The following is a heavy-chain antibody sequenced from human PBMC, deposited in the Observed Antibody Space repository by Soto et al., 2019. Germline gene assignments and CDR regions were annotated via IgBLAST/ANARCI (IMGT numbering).Heavy chain of an antibody. D-gene: IGHD2-15*01. CDR3: ALLPAGPYYGRDV. Sequence: GVSLRLSCAASGFTVSSNYMSWVLQAPGKGLEWVSVIYSGGSTYYADSVKGRFTISRDNSKNTLYLQMNSLRAEDTAVYYCALLPAGPYYGRDVWGQGTTVTVSS. CDR2: IYSGGST. CDR1: GFTVSSNY. V-gene: IGHV3-53*01. J-gene: IGHJ6*02.